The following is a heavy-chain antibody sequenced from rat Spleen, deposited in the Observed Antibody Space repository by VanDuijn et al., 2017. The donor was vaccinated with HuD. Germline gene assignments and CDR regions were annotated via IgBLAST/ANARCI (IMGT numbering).Heavy chain of an antibody. D-gene: IGHD2-7*01. Sequence: EVQLVESGGGLVQPGRSLKLSCAASGFTFSNYGMAWVRQAPTKGLEWVATINYEGRSTYYGDSVKGRFTISRDNAKSSLYLLMDSLRSEDTATYYCAAHGPRISRFAYWGQGTLVTVSS. CDR1: GFTFSNYG. V-gene: IGHV5-29*01. J-gene: IGHJ3*01. CDR3: AAHGPRISRFAY. CDR2: INYEGRST.